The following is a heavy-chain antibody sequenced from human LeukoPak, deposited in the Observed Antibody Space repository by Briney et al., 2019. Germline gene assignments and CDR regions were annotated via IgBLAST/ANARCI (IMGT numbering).Heavy chain of an antibody. D-gene: IGHD4-17*01. CDR1: GDSISIGSYY. J-gene: IGHJ4*02. CDR2: IYTSGST. V-gene: IGHV4-61*02. Sequence: SQTLSLTCTVSGDSISIGSYYWSWSRQPAGKGLEWIGRIYTSGSTNYNPSLKSRVTMSVDTSKNQFSLKLSSVTAADTAVYYCARADGGDSIDYWGQGTLVTVSS. CDR3: ARADGGDSIDY.